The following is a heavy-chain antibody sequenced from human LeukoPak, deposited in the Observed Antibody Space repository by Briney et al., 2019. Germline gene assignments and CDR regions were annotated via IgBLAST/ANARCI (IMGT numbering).Heavy chain of an antibody. CDR2: IYYSGST. CDR3: ARDPLLGCSGGSCYIS. Sequence: SETLSLTCTVSGGSISSSSYYWDWIRQPPGKGLEWIGSIYYSGSTYYNPSLKSRVTISVDTSKNQFSLKLSSVTAPDTAVYYCARDPLLGCSGGSCYISWGQGTLVTVSS. V-gene: IGHV4-39*07. J-gene: IGHJ5*02. D-gene: IGHD2-15*01. CDR1: GGSISSSSYY.